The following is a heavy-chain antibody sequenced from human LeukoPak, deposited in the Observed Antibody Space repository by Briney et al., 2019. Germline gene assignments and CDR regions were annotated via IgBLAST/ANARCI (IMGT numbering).Heavy chain of an antibody. CDR2: MTHDGSDE. CDR1: GFTVNYW. Sequence: GGSLRLSCAASGFTVNYWMSWAHQAPRKGLEWVATMTHDGSDEYYLDSVKGRFTISRDSAKNSIYLQMNSLRVADTSTYYCAKGDLENWGQGTLVTVSS. J-gene: IGHJ4*02. V-gene: IGHV3-7*01. CDR3: AKGDLEN.